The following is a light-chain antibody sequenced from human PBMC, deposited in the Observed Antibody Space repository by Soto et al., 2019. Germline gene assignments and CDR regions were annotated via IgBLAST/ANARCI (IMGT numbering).Light chain of an antibody. Sequence: EIVLTQSPATLSLSPGERATLSCRASQSVSSYLAWYQQKPGQAPRLLIYDASNRATGIPARFSGSGSGTDFTRTISSLEPEDFAVYYCQQRSDWPPLTFGGGTKVEI. CDR3: QQRSDWPPLT. V-gene: IGKV3-11*01. CDR1: QSVSSY. J-gene: IGKJ4*01. CDR2: DAS.